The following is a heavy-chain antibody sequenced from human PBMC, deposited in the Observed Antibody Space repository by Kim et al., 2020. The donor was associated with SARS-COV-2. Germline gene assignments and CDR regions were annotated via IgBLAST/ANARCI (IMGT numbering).Heavy chain of an antibody. D-gene: IGHD2-2*01. J-gene: IGHJ6*02. V-gene: IGHV1-24*01. CDR1: GYTLTELS. Sequence: ASVKVSCKVSGYTLTELSMHWVRQAPGKGLEWMGGFDPEDGETIYAQKFQGRVTMTEDTSTDTAYMELSSLRSEDTAVYYCATGQTIVVVPAAIRSYYYYYGMDVWGQGTTDTVSS. CDR3: ATGQTIVVVPAAIRSYYYYYGMDV. CDR2: FDPEDGET.